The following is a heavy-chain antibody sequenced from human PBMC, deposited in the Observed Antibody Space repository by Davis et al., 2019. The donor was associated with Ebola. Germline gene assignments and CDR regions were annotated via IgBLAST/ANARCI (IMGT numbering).Heavy chain of an antibody. CDR1: GDSISSGTSY. CDR2: IYTSGIT. D-gene: IGHD5-24*01. CDR3: ARGEMGMFDY. Sequence: SETLSLTCTVSGDSISSGTSYWSWIRQPAGKGLEWIGHIYTSGITNYNPSLKSRVTISVDTSKNQFSLNLGSLTAADTAVYFCARGEMGMFDYWGPGTLVTFSS. V-gene: IGHV4-61*09. J-gene: IGHJ4*02.